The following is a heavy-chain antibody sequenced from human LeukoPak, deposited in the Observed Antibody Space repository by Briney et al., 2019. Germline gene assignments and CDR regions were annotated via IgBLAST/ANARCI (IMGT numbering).Heavy chain of an antibody. Sequence: ASVKVSCKASGYTFTSYDINWVRQATGQGLEWMGWMNPNSGNTGYAQKFQGRVTMTRNTSISTAYMELSSLRSEDTAVYYCARAITMVRGVPPGYWGQGTLVTVSS. CDR1: GYTFTSYD. CDR2: MNPNSGNT. J-gene: IGHJ4*02. CDR3: ARAITMVRGVPPGY. V-gene: IGHV1-8*01. D-gene: IGHD3-10*01.